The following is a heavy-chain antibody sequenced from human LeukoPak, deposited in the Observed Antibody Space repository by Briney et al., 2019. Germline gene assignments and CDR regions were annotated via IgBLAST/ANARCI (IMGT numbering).Heavy chain of an antibody. Sequence: SETLSLTCTVSGGSISNNYWTWIRQPPGKGLEWIGYISYSGSTNNNPSLKSRVTISVDTSKNQFSLKLSSVTAADTAVYYCARNGLEWLVFDYWGQGTLVTVSS. CDR3: ARNGLEWLVFDY. V-gene: IGHV4-59*08. J-gene: IGHJ4*02. CDR2: ISYSGST. CDR1: GGSISNNY. D-gene: IGHD3-3*01.